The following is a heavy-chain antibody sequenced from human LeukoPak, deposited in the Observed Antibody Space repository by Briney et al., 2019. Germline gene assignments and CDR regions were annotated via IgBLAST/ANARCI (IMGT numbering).Heavy chain of an antibody. CDR3: ARGGDYYGSGSYPSDY. V-gene: IGHV1-18*01. CDR1: GYTSTSYG. CDR2: ISAYNGNT. Sequence: ASVKVSCKASGYTSTSYGISWVRQAPGQGLEWMGWISAYNGNTNYAQKLQGRVTMTTDTSTSTAYMELRSLRSDDTAVYYCARGGDYYGSGSYPSDYWGQGTLVTVSS. D-gene: IGHD3-10*01. J-gene: IGHJ4*02.